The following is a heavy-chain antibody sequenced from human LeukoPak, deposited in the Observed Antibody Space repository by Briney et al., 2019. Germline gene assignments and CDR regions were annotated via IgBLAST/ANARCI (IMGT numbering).Heavy chain of an antibody. V-gene: IGHV6-1*01. CDR1: GDSVSSNSAA. J-gene: IGHJ5*02. Sequence: SQTLSLTCAISGDSVSSNSAAWNWIRQSPSRGLEWLGRTYYRSKWYNDYAVSVKSRITINPDTSKRQFSLKLSSVTAADTAVYYCARGNWFDPWGQGTLVTVSS. CDR2: TYYRSKWYN. CDR3: ARGNWFDP.